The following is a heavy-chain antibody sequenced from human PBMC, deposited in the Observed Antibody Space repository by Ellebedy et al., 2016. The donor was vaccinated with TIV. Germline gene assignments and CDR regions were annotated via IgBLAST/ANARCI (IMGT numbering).Heavy chain of an antibody. D-gene: IGHD6-19*01. CDR3: ATGFSSGY. CDR2: ISTSTSNT. J-gene: IGHJ4*02. CDR1: GFRFSNYA. V-gene: IGHV3-23*01. Sequence: GESLKISCAASGFRFSNYAMTWVRQAPGKGLEWVSTISTSTSNTYYADSVKGRFTISRDNSKNTMYLQMNSLRDDDTAVYYCATGFSSGYWGQGTLVTVSS.